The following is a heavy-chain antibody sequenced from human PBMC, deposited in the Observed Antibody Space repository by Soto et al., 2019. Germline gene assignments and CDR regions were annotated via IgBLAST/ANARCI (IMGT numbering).Heavy chain of an antibody. CDR2: IYYSGST. CDR1: GGSVSSGSYY. D-gene: IGHD4-17*01. V-gene: IGHV4-61*01. CDR3: ARGHGDYDYYGMDV. J-gene: IGHJ6*02. Sequence: QVQLQESGPGLVKPSETLSLTCTVSGGSVSSGSYYWSWIRQPPGKGLEWIGYIYYSGSTNYNPSLKSRVTISVDTSKDQFSLKLSSVTAADTAVYYCARGHGDYDYYGMDVWGQGTTVTVSS.